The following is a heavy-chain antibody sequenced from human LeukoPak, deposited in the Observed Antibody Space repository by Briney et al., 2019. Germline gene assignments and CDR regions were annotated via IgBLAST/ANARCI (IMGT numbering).Heavy chain of an antibody. Sequence: PGGSLRLSCAASGFTVSSNYMSWVRQAPGKGLEWVSVIYSGGSTYYADSVKGRFTISRDNSKNTLYLQMNSLRAEDTAVYYCARATDSSGCCTFDYWGQGTLVTVSS. CDR1: GFTVSSNY. J-gene: IGHJ4*02. CDR2: IYSGGST. CDR3: ARATDSSGCCTFDY. V-gene: IGHV3-53*01. D-gene: IGHD6-19*01.